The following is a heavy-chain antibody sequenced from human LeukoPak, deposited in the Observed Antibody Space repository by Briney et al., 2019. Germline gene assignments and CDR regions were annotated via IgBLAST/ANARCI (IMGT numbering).Heavy chain of an antibody. V-gene: IGHV3-74*01. CDR2: IETDERRT. CDR3: ARGLGRSGYPGDYYDYMDV. CDR1: GFTSSSSW. J-gene: IGHJ6*03. D-gene: IGHD3-3*01. Sequence: GGSLRLSCAASGFTSSSSWMHWVRQAPGKGLVWVSRIETDERRTTNADSVKGRFTISRDNAKNTLYLQMNSLRAEDTAVYYCARGLGRSGYPGDYYDYMDVWGKGTTVTVSS.